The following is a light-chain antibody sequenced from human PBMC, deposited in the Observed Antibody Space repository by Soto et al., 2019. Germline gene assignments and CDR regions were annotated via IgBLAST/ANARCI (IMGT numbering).Light chain of an antibody. CDR1: TGTVTSGHY. CDR2: DTS. V-gene: IGLV7-46*01. Sequence: QAVVTQEPSLTVSPGGTVTLTCGSSTGTVTSGHYPYWFQQKPGQAPRALIYDTSNTHSWTPARLSGSLLGGKAALTLSGAQPEDEAEYYCLLSCSGARLYVFGTGTKVTVL. J-gene: IGLJ1*01. CDR3: LLSCSGARLYV.